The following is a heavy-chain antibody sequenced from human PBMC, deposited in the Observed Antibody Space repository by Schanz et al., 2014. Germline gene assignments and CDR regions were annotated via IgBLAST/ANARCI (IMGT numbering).Heavy chain of an antibody. CDR2: INVYDGDT. D-gene: IGHD6-13*01. J-gene: IGHJ3*02. V-gene: IGHV1-18*01. Sequence: QVPLVQSGAEVKKPGSSVTVSCTASGDTLSSYGISWVRQAPGQGLEWMGRINVYDGDTKFAKTFQDRVTFTTDPSTSTAYMELTSLRSDDTAVYYCARNIIATARAYDIWGQGTMVTVSS. CDR1: GDTLSSYG. CDR3: ARNIIATARAYDI.